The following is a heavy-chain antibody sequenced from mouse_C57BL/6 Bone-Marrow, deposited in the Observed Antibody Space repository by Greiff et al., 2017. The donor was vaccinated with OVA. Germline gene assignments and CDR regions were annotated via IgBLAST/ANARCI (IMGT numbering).Heavy chain of an antibody. V-gene: IGHV5-6*02. D-gene: IGHD4-1*01. CDR1: GFTFSSYG. Sequence: DVMLVESGGDLVKPGGSLKLSCAASGFTFSSYGMSWVRQTPDKRLEWVATISSGGSYTYYPDSVKGRFTIARDNAKNTLYLQMSSLKSEDTAMDYCARHDPANWDDWGQGTLVTVSA. CDR2: ISSGGSYT. J-gene: IGHJ3*01. CDR3: ARHDPANWDD.